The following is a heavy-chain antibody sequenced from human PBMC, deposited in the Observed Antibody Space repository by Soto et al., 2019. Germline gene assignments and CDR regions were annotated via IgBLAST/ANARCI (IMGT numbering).Heavy chain of an antibody. V-gene: IGHV3-21*01. CDR2: ISSSSSYR. CDR3: ARVVDYYDPYYYYGMDV. CDR1: GFTSITYT. D-gene: IGHD3-22*01. Sequence: EVQLVESGGGRFKPGGSRRLPVAASGFTSITYTWNWFPRPPGKGLEWVSSISSSSSYRYYTDSVKGRFTISRDNAKNSLYLQMNSLRAEDTAVYYCARVVDYYDPYYYYGMDVWGQGTTVTVSS. J-gene: IGHJ6*02.